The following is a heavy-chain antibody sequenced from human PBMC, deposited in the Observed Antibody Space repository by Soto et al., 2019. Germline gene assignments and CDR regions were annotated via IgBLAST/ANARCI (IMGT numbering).Heavy chain of an antibody. D-gene: IGHD6-19*01. CDR3: ARGPTPLAVAGTNFDY. Sequence: QVQLQQWGAGLLKPSETLSLTCAVYGGSFSGYYWSWIRQPPGKGLEWIGEINHSGSTNYNPSLKRRVTISVDTSKNQFSLKLSSVTAADTAVYYCARGPTPLAVAGTNFDYWGQGTLVTVSS. J-gene: IGHJ4*02. CDR2: INHSGST. CDR1: GGSFSGYY. V-gene: IGHV4-34*01.